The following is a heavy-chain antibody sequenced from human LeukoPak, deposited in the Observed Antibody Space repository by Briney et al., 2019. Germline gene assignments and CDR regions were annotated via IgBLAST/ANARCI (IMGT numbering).Heavy chain of an antibody. J-gene: IGHJ4*02. CDR2: ISAYNGNT. V-gene: IGHV1-18*01. Sequence: ASVKVSFKASGYSFTSYGFSWVRQAPGQGLEWMAWISAYNGNTNYAQKFQGRVTMTTDTSTSTAYMELRSLRSDDTAVYYCASVDIVATSSAYYFDYWGQGTLVTVSS. D-gene: IGHD5-12*01. CDR1: GYSFTSYG. CDR3: ASVDIVATSSAYYFDY.